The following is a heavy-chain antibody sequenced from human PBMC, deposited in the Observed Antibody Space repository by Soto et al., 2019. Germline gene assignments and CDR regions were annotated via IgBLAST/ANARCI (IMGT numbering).Heavy chain of an antibody. Sequence: NPSETLSLTCTVSGGSISSYYWSWIRQPPGKGLEWIGYIYYSGSTNYNPSLKSRVTISVDTSKNQFSLKLSSVTAADTAVYYCARGARIAVAGTPFDYWGQGTLVTVSS. D-gene: IGHD6-19*01. CDR2: IYYSGST. CDR1: GGSISSYY. CDR3: ARGARIAVAGTPFDY. J-gene: IGHJ4*02. V-gene: IGHV4-59*01.